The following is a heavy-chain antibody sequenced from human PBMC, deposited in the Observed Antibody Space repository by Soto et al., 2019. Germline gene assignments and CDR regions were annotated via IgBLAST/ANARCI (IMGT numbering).Heavy chain of an antibody. V-gene: IGHV4-4*02. CDR1: GASISSTNW. CDR3: ARHIAVPTTRGFDY. CDR2: IYHSGAT. Sequence: QVQLQESGPGLVKPSGTLSLTCAVSGASISSTNWWSWVRQAPGEGPEWIGEIYHSGATNDNPSLKSRVIISMDTSKNQLSLRLDSVTAADTAVYFCARHIAVPTTRGFDYWGQGTLVTVSS. J-gene: IGHJ4*02. D-gene: IGHD2-15*01.